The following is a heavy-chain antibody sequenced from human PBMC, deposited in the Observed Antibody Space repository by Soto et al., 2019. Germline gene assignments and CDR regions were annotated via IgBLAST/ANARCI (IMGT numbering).Heavy chain of an antibody. V-gene: IGHV3-30*18. J-gene: IGHJ6*02. CDR3: AKCQAETYYDFWSGYYTRHYYYGMDV. CDR1: GFTFSSYG. Sequence: TGGSLRLSCAASGFTFSSYGMHWVRQAPGKGLEWVAVISYDGSNKYYADSVKGRFTISRDNSKNTLYLQMNSLRAEDTAVYYCAKCQAETYYDFWSGYYTRHYYYGMDVWGQGTTVTVSS. CDR2: ISYDGSNK. D-gene: IGHD3-3*01.